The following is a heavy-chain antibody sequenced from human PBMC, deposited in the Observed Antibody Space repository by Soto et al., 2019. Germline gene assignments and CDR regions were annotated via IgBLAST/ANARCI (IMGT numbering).Heavy chain of an antibody. J-gene: IGHJ6*02. Sequence: SETLSLTCTVSGGSMSSGGFNWSWIRQHPGKGLEWIGYIYYSGGTSYNPSLKSRVTISVDTSKNQFSLKLNSVTAADTAVYYCARSAPVYGMDVWGQGTTVTVSS. CDR3: ARSAPVYGMDV. V-gene: IGHV4-31*03. CDR2: IYYSGGT. CDR1: GGSMSSGGFN.